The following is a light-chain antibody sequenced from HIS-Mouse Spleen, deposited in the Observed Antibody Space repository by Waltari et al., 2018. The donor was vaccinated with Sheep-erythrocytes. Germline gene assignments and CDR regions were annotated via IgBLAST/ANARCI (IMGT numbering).Light chain of an antibody. J-gene: IGKJ3*01. V-gene: IGKV2-28*01. Sequence: DLVMTQSPLSLPVTPGEPASISCRSSQSLLHSNGYNYLDWYLQKPGQSPQLLIYLGSNRASGEAERFSGRGAGTDCTLKISRVEAEDVGVYYCMQALQTPIFTFGPGTKVDIK. CDR2: LGS. CDR3: MQALQTPIFT. CDR1: QSLLHSNGYNY.